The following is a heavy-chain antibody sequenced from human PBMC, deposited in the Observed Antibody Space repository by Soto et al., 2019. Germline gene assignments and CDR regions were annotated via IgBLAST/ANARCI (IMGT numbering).Heavy chain of an antibody. CDR3: ARHASGWYFWFDP. J-gene: IGHJ5*02. V-gene: IGHV4-30-2*01. CDR1: GGSISSGGYS. D-gene: IGHD6-19*01. CDR2: IYHSGST. Sequence: PSETLSLTCAVSGGSISSGGYSWSWIRQPPGKGLEWIGYIYHSGSTYYNPSLKSRVTISVDTSKNQFSLKLSSVTAADTAVYYCARHASGWYFWFDPWGQGTLVTVSS.